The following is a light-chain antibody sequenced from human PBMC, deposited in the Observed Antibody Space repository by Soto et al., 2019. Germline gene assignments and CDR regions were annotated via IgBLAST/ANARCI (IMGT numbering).Light chain of an antibody. V-gene: IGKV3-20*01. CDR1: QSVSSSY. Sequence: EIVLTQSPGTLSLSPGERATLSCRASQSVSSSYLAWYQQKPGQAPRLLIYGASGRATGIPDRFSGSGSGTDFPLTISRLEPEDFAVYYCQQYGSSRGFTFGPGTKVDIK. CDR3: QQYGSSRGFT. CDR2: GAS. J-gene: IGKJ3*01.